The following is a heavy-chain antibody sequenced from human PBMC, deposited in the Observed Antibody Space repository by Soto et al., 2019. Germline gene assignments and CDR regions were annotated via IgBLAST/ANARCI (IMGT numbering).Heavy chain of an antibody. J-gene: IGHJ4*02. Sequence: PSETLSLTCTVSGGSISSGGYYWSWIRQHPGKGLEWIGYIYYSGSTYYNPSLKSRVTISVDTSKNQFSLKLSSVTAADTAVYYCARDVDYYDSSGYIDYWGQGTLGTVSS. D-gene: IGHD3-22*01. CDR3: ARDVDYYDSSGYIDY. V-gene: IGHV4-31*03. CDR2: IYYSGST. CDR1: GGSISSGGYY.